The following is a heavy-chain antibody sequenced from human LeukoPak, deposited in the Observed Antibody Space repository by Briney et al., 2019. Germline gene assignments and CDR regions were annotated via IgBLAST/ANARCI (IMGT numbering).Heavy chain of an antibody. V-gene: IGHV3-74*01. CDR1: GFPFSSYW. Sequence: PGGSLRLSCAASGFPFSSYWMHWVRQAPGKGLVWVSRISSDESSTAYADSVKGRFTISRDNAKNTLYLQMNSLRAEDTAVYYCARSGYYRFDYWGQGTLVTVSS. J-gene: IGHJ4*02. CDR2: ISSDESST. D-gene: IGHD3-22*01. CDR3: ARSGYYRFDY.